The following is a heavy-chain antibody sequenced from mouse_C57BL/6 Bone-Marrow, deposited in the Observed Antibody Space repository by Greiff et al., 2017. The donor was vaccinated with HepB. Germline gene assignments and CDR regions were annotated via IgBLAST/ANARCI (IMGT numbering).Heavy chain of an antibody. J-gene: IGHJ1*03. CDR2: ISSGSSTI. CDR3: ARDYYGSSYWCFDV. CDR1: GFTFSDYG. V-gene: IGHV5-17*01. Sequence: EVQLMESGGGLVKPGGSLKLSCAASGFTFSDYGMHWVRQAPEKGLEWVAYISSGSSTIYYADTMKGRFTISRDNAKNTLFLQMTSLRSEDTAMYYCARDYYGSSYWCFDVWDRGTAVTVTS. D-gene: IGHD1-1*01.